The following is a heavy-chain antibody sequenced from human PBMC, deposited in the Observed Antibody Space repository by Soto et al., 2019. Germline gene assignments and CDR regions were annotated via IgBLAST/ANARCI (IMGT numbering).Heavy chain of an antibody. V-gene: IGHV3-7*04. CDR2: IKQDGSAK. D-gene: IGHD1-1*01. Sequence: PGGSLRLSCAGSGLTFSNYWMNWVRQTPGKGLEWVANIKQDGSAKNYVESVKGRFTISRDNAKNLVYLQTNSLRAEDTAVYYCAGGTGSVHDYWGQGTLVTVSS. CDR3: AGGTGSVHDY. J-gene: IGHJ4*02. CDR1: GLTFSNYW.